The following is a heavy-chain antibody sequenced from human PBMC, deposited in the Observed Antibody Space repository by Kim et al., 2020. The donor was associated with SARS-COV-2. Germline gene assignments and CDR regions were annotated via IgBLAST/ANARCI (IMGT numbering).Heavy chain of an antibody. CDR2: IKQDGSEK. CDR1: GFTFSSYW. J-gene: IGHJ4*02. D-gene: IGHD3-9*01. V-gene: IGHV3-7*03. CDR3: ARDTLRYPTTFDY. Sequence: GGSLRLSCAASGFTFSSYWMSWVRQAPGKGLEWVANIKQDGSEKYYVDSVKGRFTISRDNAKNSLYLQMNSLRAEDTAVYYCARDTLRYPTTFDYWGQGTLVTVSS.